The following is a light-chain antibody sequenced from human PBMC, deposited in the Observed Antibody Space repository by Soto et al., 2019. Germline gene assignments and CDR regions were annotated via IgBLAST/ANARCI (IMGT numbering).Light chain of an antibody. J-gene: IGLJ1*01. CDR1: SSDVGAYDY. V-gene: IGLV2-14*01. CDR3: SSYTPSSTSV. CDR2: EVT. Sequence: QSVLTQPASVSGSPGQSITISCTGTSSDVGAYDYVSWYQQHPAKAPKLVIYEVTQRPSGVSTRFSGSKSANTASLTISGLQADDEADYSCSSYTPSSTSVFGTGTKLTVL.